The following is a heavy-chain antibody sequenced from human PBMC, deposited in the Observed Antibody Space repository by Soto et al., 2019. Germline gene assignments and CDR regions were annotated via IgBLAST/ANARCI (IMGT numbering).Heavy chain of an antibody. D-gene: IGHD2-21*01. V-gene: IGHV1-18*04. CDR1: GYTFTTYG. CDR3: ARVMLLPKPAADF. Sequence: QVHLVQSGAEVRKPGASVKVSCKTSGYTFTTYGSIWVRQAPGQHLEWLGWISARNGDTNYAQGCQGRVTLTTDTATRTASMELKNLRSDDTAVYFCARVMLLPKPAADFWGQGTLVTVSS. J-gene: IGHJ4*02. CDR2: ISARNGDT.